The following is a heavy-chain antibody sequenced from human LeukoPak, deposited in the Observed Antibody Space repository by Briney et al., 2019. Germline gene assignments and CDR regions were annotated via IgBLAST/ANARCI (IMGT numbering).Heavy chain of an antibody. J-gene: IGHJ6*04. D-gene: IGHD2-2*01. Sequence: PGGSLRLSCAASGFTFGSYGMHWVRQAPGKGLEWVAFIRYDETNKYYADSVKGRFTISRDNSNNTLYLQVNSLRTEDTAVYYCAKDRSTSLMDVWGKGTTVTVSS. CDR3: AKDRSTSLMDV. CDR2: IRYDETNK. V-gene: IGHV3-30*02. CDR1: GFTFGSYG.